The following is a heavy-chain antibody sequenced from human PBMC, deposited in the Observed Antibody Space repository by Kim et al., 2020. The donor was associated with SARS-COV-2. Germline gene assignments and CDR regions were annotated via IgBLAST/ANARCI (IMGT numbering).Heavy chain of an antibody. CDR1: GFTFSSYG. V-gene: IGHV3-30*03. J-gene: IGHJ4*02. CDR3: ARTGGFVFDHFDY. D-gene: IGHD2-15*01. CDR2: ISYDGSNK. Sequence: GGSLRLSCAASGFTFSSYGMHWVRQAPGKGLEWVAVISYDGSNKYYADSVKGRFTISRDNSKNTLYLQMNSLRAEDTAVYYCARTGGFVFDHFDYWGQGTLVTVSS.